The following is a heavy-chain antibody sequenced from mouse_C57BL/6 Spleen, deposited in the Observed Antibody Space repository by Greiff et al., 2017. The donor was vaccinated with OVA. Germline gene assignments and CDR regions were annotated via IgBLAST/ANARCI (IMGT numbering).Heavy chain of an antibody. CDR1: GYAFTNYL. V-gene: IGHV1-54*01. CDR3: AREGTDYFDY. J-gene: IGHJ2*01. D-gene: IGHD3-3*01. CDR2: INPGSGGT. Sequence: VQLHQSGAELVRPGPSVKVSCKASGYAFTNYLIEWVTQRPGPGLEWIGVINPGSGGTNYNEKFKGKATLTADKSSRTAYMQLSSLTSEDSAVYFCAREGTDYFDYWGQGTTLTVSS.